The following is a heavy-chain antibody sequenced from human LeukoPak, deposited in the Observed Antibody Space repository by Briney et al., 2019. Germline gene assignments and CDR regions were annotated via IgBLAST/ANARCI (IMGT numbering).Heavy chain of an antibody. V-gene: IGHV2-5*02. CDR2: IFWDDDK. Sequence: SGPTLVNPTQTLTLACTFSGFSLSTSEVGVVWIRQPPGKALEWLAVIFWDDDKRYSPSLQSSITITKDTSKNQVVLTMTNMDPLDTATYYCAHRPGPGNIYSSSWYGGAFFDYWGQGTLVTVSS. J-gene: IGHJ4*02. D-gene: IGHD6-13*01. CDR3: AHRPGPGNIYSSSWYGGAFFDY. CDR1: GFSLSTSEVG.